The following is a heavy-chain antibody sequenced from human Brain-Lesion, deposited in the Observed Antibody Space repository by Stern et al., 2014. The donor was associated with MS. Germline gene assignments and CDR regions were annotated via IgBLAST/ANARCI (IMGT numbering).Heavy chain of an antibody. Sequence: QVQLQESGPGLVKPSQTLSLTCTVSGGAVSSGDRYWSWIRQHPEKGLEWIGHISYSGNTYYNPFLESRVTISMDRSKNQFSLKLRSVTAADTAVYYCARVTEFLRFFYPDYWGQGIRVTVSS. CDR1: GGAVSSGDRY. CDR3: ARVTEFLRFFYPDY. V-gene: IGHV4-31*03. J-gene: IGHJ4*02. CDR2: ISYSGNT. D-gene: IGHD3-3*01.